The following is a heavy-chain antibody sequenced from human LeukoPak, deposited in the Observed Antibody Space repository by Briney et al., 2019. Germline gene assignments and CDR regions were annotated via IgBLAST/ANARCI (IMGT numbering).Heavy chain of an antibody. Sequence: GGSLRLSCAASGFTFSNYEMNWVRQAPGKGLEWASYISSSGSTIYYADSVKGRFTISRDNAKKSLYLQMNSLRAEDTALYYCARTGDYYYVMDVWGQGTTVTVSS. CDR1: GFTFSNYE. CDR2: ISSSGSTI. D-gene: IGHD3-10*01. V-gene: IGHV3-48*03. CDR3: ARTGDYYYVMDV. J-gene: IGHJ6*02.